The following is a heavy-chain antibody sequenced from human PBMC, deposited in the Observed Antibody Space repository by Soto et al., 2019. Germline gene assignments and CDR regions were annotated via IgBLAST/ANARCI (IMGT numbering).Heavy chain of an antibody. CDR1: GFTFSSYW. J-gene: IGHJ4*02. CDR2: IKQDGSEK. V-gene: IGHV3-7*01. CDR3: ARAYCGGDCYSEYFDY. Sequence: WGSLILSFASSGFTFSSYWMSWVRQAPGKGLEWVANIKQDGSEKYYVDSVKGRFTISRDNAKNSLYLQMNSLRAEDTAVYYCARAYCGGDCYSEYFDYWGQGTLVTVSS. D-gene: IGHD2-21*02.